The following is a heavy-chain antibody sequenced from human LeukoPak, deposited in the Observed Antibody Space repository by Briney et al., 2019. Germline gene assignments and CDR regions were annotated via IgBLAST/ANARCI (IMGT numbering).Heavy chain of an antibody. D-gene: IGHD2-15*01. CDR3: ARDRILGYCSGGSCYSIWFDP. V-gene: IGHV3-7*01. Sequence: GGSLRLSCAASGFTFSSYWMSWVLQAPGKGLEWVANIKQDGSEKYYVDSVKGRFTISRDNAKNSLYLQMNSLRAEDTAVYYCARDRILGYCSGGSCYSIWFDPWGQGTLVTVSS. J-gene: IGHJ5*02. CDR1: GFTFSSYW. CDR2: IKQDGSEK.